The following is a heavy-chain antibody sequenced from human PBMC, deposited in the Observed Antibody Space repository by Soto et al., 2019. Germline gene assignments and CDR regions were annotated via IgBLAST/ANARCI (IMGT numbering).Heavy chain of an antibody. CDR1: GGSISSSSYY. J-gene: IGHJ4*02. CDR3: ASHDSSSFPYY. D-gene: IGHD6-13*01. CDR2: IYYSGST. V-gene: IGHV4-61*05. Sequence: PSETLSLSYTVAGGSISSSSYYWGWIRQPPGKGLEWIGYIYYSGSTNYNPSLKSRVTISVDTSKNQFSLKLSSVTAADTAVYYCASHDSSSFPYYWGQGTLVTVSS.